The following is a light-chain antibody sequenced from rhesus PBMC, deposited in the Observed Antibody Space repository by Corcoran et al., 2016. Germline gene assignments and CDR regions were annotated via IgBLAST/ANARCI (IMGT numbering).Light chain of an antibody. CDR2: GAS. CDR1: QSVSSK. J-gene: IGKJ2*01. CDR3: QETSNLSYS. Sequence: EIVMTQSPATLSLSPGETATISCRTSQSVSSKLAWYQQKPGQAPRLLIDGASSRATGIPDRFSGRGSGTDVTLTISSLEPEDFAVYYCQETSNLSYSFGQGTKVEIK. V-gene: IGKV3-31*02.